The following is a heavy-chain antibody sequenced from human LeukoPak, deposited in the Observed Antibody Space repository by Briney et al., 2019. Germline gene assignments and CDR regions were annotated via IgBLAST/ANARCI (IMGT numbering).Heavy chain of an antibody. Sequence: SETLSLTCTVSGGSISSGSYYWSWIRQPAGKGLEWIGEINHSGSTNYNPSLKSRVTISVDTSKNQFSLKLSSVTAADTAVYYCARGRRGYYHYWGQGTLVTVSS. J-gene: IGHJ4*02. CDR3: ARGRRGYYHY. D-gene: IGHD3-22*01. V-gene: IGHV4-61*10. CDR2: INHSGST. CDR1: GGSISSGSYY.